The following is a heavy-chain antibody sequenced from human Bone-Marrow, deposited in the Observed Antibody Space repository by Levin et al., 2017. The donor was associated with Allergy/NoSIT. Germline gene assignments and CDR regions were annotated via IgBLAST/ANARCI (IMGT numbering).Heavy chain of an antibody. CDR1: GDSVSGNNIA. CDR3: ARGSMSSFDF. CDR2: TYYTSKWNV. J-gene: IGHJ4*02. V-gene: IGHV6-1*01. D-gene: IGHD2/OR15-2a*01. Sequence: SQTLSLTCAISGDSVSGNNIAWNWIRQSPSRGLEWLGRTYYTSKWNVDYAVSVKSRLTITTDTSENQFSLHLISVTPDDTAVYYCARGSMSSFDFWGQGILVTVSS.